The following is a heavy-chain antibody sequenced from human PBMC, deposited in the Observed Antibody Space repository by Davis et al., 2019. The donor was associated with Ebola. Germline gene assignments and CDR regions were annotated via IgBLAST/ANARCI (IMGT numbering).Heavy chain of an antibody. J-gene: IGHJ4*02. D-gene: IGHD3-22*01. Sequence: GESLKISCAASGFTVSSNYMSWVRQAPGKGLEWVSVIYSGGSTYYADSVKGRFTISRDNSKNTLYLQMHSLRAEDTAVYYCANEYYYESSGVDYWGQGTLVTVSS. CDR2: IYSGGST. V-gene: IGHV3-53*01. CDR3: ANEYYYESSGVDY. CDR1: GFTVSSNY.